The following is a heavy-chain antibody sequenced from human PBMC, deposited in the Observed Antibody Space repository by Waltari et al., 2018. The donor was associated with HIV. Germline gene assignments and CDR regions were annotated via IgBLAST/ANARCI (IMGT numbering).Heavy chain of an antibody. J-gene: IGHJ3*01. CDR1: GGSLNGYY. CDR3: ARGRRRTGLPVRPSGGAFDV. V-gene: IGHV4-34*02. Sequence: QVQLQQWGAGLLKPSETLSLHCAVYGGSLNGYYWSWIRQSPGKGLDWIGEITHSGDSNYNPSVKRRVTMSLDTSKNQVSLELTSMTGADTGIYFCARGRRRTGLPVRPSGGAFDVWGRGTSVTVSS. D-gene: IGHD6-19*01. CDR2: ITHSGDS.